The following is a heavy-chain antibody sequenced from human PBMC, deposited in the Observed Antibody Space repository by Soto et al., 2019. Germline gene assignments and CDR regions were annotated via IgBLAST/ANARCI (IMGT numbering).Heavy chain of an antibody. D-gene: IGHD4-17*01. CDR1: GFTLSAIA. V-gene: IGHV3-23*01. J-gene: IGHJ4*02. CDR3: AKDQLPVYGDYLDY. Sequence: PGGPLKPPCAASGFTLSAIAMAGSPQAPGKGLEWVSAISGSGGSTYYADSVKGRFTISRDNSKNTLYLQMNSLRAEDTAVYYCAKDQLPVYGDYLDYWGQGTLVTVSS. CDR2: ISGSGGST.